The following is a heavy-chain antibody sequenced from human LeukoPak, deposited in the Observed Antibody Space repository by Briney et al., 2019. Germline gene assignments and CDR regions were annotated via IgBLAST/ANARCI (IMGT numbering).Heavy chain of an antibody. D-gene: IGHD5-18*01. CDR2: ISGSGGST. V-gene: IGHV3-23*01. Sequence: GGSLRLSCAASGFTFSSYAMSWVRQAPGKGLEWVSAISGSGGSTYYADSVKGRFTISRVNSKNTLYLQMNSLRAEDTAVYYCAKLDTDYYYGMDVWGQGTTVTVSS. J-gene: IGHJ6*02. CDR1: GFTFSSYA. CDR3: AKLDTDYYYGMDV.